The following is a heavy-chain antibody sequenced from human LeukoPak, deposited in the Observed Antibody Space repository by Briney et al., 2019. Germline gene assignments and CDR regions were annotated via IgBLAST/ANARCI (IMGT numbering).Heavy chain of an antibody. CDR3: ARGGSSGSTFDY. D-gene: IGHD6-19*01. CDR1: GFTFSSYG. Sequence: PGGSLRLSCAASGFTFSSYGMHWVRQAPGKGLEWVAVIWYDGSNKYYADSVKGRFTISRDNSKNTLYLQMNSLRAGDTAVYYCARGGSSGSTFDYWGQGTLVTVSS. CDR2: IWYDGSNK. J-gene: IGHJ4*02. V-gene: IGHV3-33*01.